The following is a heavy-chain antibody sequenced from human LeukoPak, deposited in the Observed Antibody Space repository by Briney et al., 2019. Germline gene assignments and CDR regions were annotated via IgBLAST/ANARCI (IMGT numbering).Heavy chain of an antibody. V-gene: IGHV4-34*01. J-gene: IGHJ3*02. Sequence: SETLSLTCAVYGGSFSGYYWSWIRQPPGKGLEWIGEINHSGSTNYNPSLKSRVTISVDTSKNQFSLKLSSVTAADTAVYYCARGLSDTAMGDAFDIWGQGTMVTVSS. CDR2: INHSGST. D-gene: IGHD5-18*01. CDR3: ARGLSDTAMGDAFDI. CDR1: GGSFSGYY.